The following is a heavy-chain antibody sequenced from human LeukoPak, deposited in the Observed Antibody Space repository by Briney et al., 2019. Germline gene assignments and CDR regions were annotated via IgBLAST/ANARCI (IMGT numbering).Heavy chain of an antibody. Sequence: SETLSLTCAVYGGSFSGYYWSWIRQPPGKGREWIGEINHSGSTNYNPSLKSRVTISVDTSKNQFSLKLSSVTAADTAVYYCARYGDDSSGYYYAWFDPWGQGTLVTVSS. J-gene: IGHJ5*02. CDR3: ARYGDDSSGYYYAWFDP. D-gene: IGHD3-22*01. V-gene: IGHV4-34*01. CDR2: INHSGST. CDR1: GGSFSGYY.